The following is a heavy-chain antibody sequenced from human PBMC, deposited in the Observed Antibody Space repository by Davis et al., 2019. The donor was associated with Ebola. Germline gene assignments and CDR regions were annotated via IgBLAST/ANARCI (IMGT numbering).Heavy chain of an antibody. CDR3: TRDLEGYYYYMDV. CDR1: GFTFGDYA. J-gene: IGHJ6*03. Sequence: GESLKISCTASGFTFGDYAMSWFRQAPGKGLEWVGFIRSKAYGGTTEYAASVKGRFTISRDDSKSIAYLQMNSLKTEDTAVYYCTRDLEGYYYYMDVWGKGTTVTVSS. V-gene: IGHV3-49*03. CDR2: IRSKAYGGTT.